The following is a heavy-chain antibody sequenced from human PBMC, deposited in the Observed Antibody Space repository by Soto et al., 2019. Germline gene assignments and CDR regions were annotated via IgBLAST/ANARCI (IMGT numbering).Heavy chain of an antibody. CDR3: AKDSSSRDYYYGMDV. Sequence: HPAGSLNLSCAASGFPFSSYAMCWGRQAPVKGRELVSAISGSGCSTDYADSVKGRFTSSRDNSKNTLYLQMNSLRAEDTAVYYCAKDSSSRDYYYGMDVWGQGTTVTGSS. CDR2: ISGSGCST. J-gene: IGHJ6*02. D-gene: IGHD6-6*01. CDR1: GFPFSSYA. V-gene: IGHV3-23*01.